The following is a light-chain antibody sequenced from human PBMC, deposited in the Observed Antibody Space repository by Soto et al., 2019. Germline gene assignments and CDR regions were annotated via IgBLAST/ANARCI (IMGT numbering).Light chain of an antibody. V-gene: IGKV3-20*01. CDR3: QQHGASIT. CDR2: GVS. J-gene: IGKJ4*01. Sequence: VLTQSPRTLSLSPGERATLSCRASQNVNNNFVAWYQQKPGQAPSLLIYGVSDRATGVTDRFSGSGSGTDFTLTISRLEPEDFAVYYCQQHGASITFGGGTRVENK. CDR1: QNVNNNF.